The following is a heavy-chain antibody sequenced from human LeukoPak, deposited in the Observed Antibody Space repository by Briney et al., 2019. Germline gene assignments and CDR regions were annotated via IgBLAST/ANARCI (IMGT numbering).Heavy chain of an antibody. CDR3: ARDASVAGGFDY. CDR2: IYYSGST. Sequence: SETLSLTCTVSGGSISSYYWSWIRQPPGKGLEWIGYIYYSGSTNYNPSLKSRVTISVDTSKIQFSLKLSSVTAADTAVYYCARDASVAGGFDYWGQGTLVTVSS. CDR1: GGSISSYY. V-gene: IGHV4-59*01. D-gene: IGHD6-19*01. J-gene: IGHJ4*02.